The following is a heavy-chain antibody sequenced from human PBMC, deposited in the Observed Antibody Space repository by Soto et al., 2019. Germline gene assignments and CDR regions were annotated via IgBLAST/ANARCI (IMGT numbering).Heavy chain of an antibody. Sequence: EVQLVESGGGLVQPGGSLRLSCAASGFTVSSNYMSWVRQAPGKGLEWVSVIYSGGSTYYADSVKGRFTISRDNSKNTLYLQMNSLRAEDTAVYYCAREAGDYYYYYYMDVWGKGTTVTGSS. V-gene: IGHV3-66*01. J-gene: IGHJ6*03. CDR2: IYSGGST. CDR3: AREAGDYYYYYYMDV. D-gene: IGHD3-10*01. CDR1: GFTVSSNY.